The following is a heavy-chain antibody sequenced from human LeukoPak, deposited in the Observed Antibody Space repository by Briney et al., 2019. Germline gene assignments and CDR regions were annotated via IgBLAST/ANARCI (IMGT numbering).Heavy chain of an antibody. Sequence: PGGSLRLSCAASGFTFSSYSMNWVRLAPGKGLEWVSYISSSSNTIYYADSVKGRFTISRDNSKNTLYLQLNSLRAEDTAVYYCARQHCSGGDCYFFDWGQGTLVTVSS. V-gene: IGHV3-48*01. CDR3: ARQHCSGGDCYFFD. J-gene: IGHJ4*02. CDR1: GFTFSSYS. D-gene: IGHD2-15*01. CDR2: ISSSSNTI.